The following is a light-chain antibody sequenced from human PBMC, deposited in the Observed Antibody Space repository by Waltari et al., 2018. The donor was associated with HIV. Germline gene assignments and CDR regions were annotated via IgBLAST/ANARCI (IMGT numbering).Light chain of an antibody. CDR2: RNN. CDR3: AAWDDTRVV. J-gene: IGLJ3*02. V-gene: IGLV1-47*01. Sequence: QSVLTHPPSSSGPPGPRSTSPCSGSRSNIGSTHVYCYQQLPGTAPNSPTHRNNQRPSGVPDRFSGSKSGISGSLAISGLRADDEADYYCAAWDDTRVVFGGGTKLTVL. CDR1: RSNIGSTH.